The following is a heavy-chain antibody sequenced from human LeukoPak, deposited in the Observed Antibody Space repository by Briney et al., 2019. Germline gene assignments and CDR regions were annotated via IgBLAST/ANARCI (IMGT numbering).Heavy chain of an antibody. J-gene: IGHJ4*02. CDR1: GFTFSSYW. V-gene: IGHV3-7*01. CDR2: IKQDGSEK. Sequence: GGSLRLSCAASGFTFSSYWMSWVRQAPGKGLEWVANIKQDGSEKYYVDSVKGRFTISRDNSKNTLYLQMNSLRAEDTAVYYCAREPHPFSMVRGVTLDYWGQGTLVTVSS. CDR3: AREPHPFSMVRGVTLDY. D-gene: IGHD3-10*01.